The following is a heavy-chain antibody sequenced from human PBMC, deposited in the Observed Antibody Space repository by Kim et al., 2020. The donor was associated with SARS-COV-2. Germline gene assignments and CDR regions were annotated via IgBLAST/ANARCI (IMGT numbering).Heavy chain of an antibody. J-gene: IGHJ6*03. Sequence: SVKVSCKASGGTFSSYAISWVRQAPGQGLEWMGGIIPIFGTANYAQKFQGRVTITADESTSTAYMELSSLRSEDTAVYYCATLNYDSSGYQGWYYYYMDVWGKGTTVTVSS. CDR3: ATLNYDSSGYQGWYYYYMDV. D-gene: IGHD3-22*01. CDR2: IIPIFGTA. CDR1: GGTFSSYA. V-gene: IGHV1-69*13.